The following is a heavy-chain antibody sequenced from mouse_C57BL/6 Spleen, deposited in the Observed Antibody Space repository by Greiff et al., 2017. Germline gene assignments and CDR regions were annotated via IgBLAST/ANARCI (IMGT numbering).Heavy chain of an antibody. CDR1: GFTFSDYY. CDR2: ISNGGGST. Sequence: EVHLVESGGGLVQPGGSLKLSCAASGFTFSDYYMYWVRQTPEKRLEWVAYISNGGGSTYYPDTVKGRFTISRDNAKNTLYLQMSRLKSEDTAMYYCAIYYDYDGFAYWGQGTLVTVSA. V-gene: IGHV5-12*01. CDR3: AIYYDYDGFAY. D-gene: IGHD2-4*01. J-gene: IGHJ3*01.